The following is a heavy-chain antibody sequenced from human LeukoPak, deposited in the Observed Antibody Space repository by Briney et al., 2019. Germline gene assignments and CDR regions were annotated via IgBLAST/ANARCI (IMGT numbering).Heavy chain of an antibody. CDR2: IYYSGST. J-gene: IGHJ4*02. CDR1: GYSISSGYY. D-gene: IGHD3-9*01. V-gene: IGHV4-38-2*02. CDR3: ARAYYDILTGYFFDY. Sequence: PSETLSLTCTVSGYSISSGYYWGWIRQPPGKGLEWIGSIYYSGSTYYNPSLKSRVTISVDTSKNQFSLKLSSVTAADTAVYYCARAYYDILTGYFFDYWGRGTLVTVSS.